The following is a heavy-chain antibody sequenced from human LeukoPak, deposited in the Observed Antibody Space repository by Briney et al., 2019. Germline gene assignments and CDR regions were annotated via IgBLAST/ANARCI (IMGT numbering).Heavy chain of an antibody. CDR3: AKDSGSIHFMD. Sequence: PGGSLRLSCAASGFTFSAHGMNWVRQAPGKGLEWVSGISPSGDTPWYTDSIKGRFTISRDNSKNTVYLQMSSLRAEDTALYYCAKDSGSIHFMDWGQGILVTVSS. CDR1: GFTFSAHG. D-gene: IGHD3-10*01. V-gene: IGHV3-23*01. CDR2: ISPSGDTP. J-gene: IGHJ4*02.